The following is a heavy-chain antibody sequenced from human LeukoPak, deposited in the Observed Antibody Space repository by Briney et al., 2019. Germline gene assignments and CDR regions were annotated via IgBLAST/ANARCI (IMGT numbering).Heavy chain of an antibody. D-gene: IGHD3-22*01. CDR3: ARVESGLFPLFDY. CDR1: GGSFSGYY. CDR2: INHSGST. Sequence: SETLSLTCAVYGGSFSGYYWSWIRQPPGKGLEWIGEINHSGSTNYNPSLKSRVTISVDTSKNQFSLKLSSVTAADTAVYYCARVESGLFPLFDYWGQGTLVTVSS. V-gene: IGHV4-34*01. J-gene: IGHJ4*02.